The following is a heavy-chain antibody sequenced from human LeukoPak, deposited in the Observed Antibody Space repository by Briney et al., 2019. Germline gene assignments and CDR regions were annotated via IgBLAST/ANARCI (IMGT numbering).Heavy chain of an antibody. J-gene: IGHJ3*02. D-gene: IGHD3-10*01. CDR3: ARGRAILWFGELSAFDI. V-gene: IGHV3-48*03. Sequence: GGSLRLSCAASGFTFSSYEMNWVRQAPGKGLEWVSYISSSGSIIYYADSVKGRFTISRDNAKNSLYLQMNSLRAEDTAVYYCARGRAILWFGELSAFDIWGQGTMVTVSS. CDR2: ISSSGSII. CDR1: GFTFSSYE.